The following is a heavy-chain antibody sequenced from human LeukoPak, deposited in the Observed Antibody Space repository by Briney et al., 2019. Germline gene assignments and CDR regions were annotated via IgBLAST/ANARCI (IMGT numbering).Heavy chain of an antibody. CDR1: GFTFSSYP. J-gene: IGHJ4*02. CDR3: ARDKLAVAGTHFFDY. V-gene: IGHV3-30*04. Sequence: GGSLRLSCAASGFTFSSYPMHWVRQAPGKALEWVAVTSYDGSNKYYADSVKGRFTISRDNSKNTLYLQMNSLRAEDTAVYYCARDKLAVAGTHFFDYWGQGTLVTVSS. D-gene: IGHD6-19*01. CDR2: TSYDGSNK.